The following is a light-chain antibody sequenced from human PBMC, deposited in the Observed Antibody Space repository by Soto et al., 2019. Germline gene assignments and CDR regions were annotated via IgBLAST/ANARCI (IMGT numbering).Light chain of an antibody. J-gene: IGKJ1*01. Sequence: TQMTQSPSSVSASVGDRVTITCRASQPINNFLAWYQQKPGQAPNLLIYAASSLQGGVPSRFSGSTSGTDFTLTISSLQPEDFAPYYCQQTGSFPWTFGQGTKVEVK. CDR1: QPINNF. CDR3: QQTGSFPWT. V-gene: IGKV1-12*01. CDR2: AAS.